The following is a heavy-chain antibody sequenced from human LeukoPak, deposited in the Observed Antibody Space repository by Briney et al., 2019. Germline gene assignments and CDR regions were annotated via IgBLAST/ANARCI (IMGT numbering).Heavy chain of an antibody. CDR2: IKSKSAGGTT. CDR3: TWLYSDAFNI. V-gene: IGHV3-15*01. D-gene: IGHD2-15*01. CDR1: GVPFNNAW. Sequence: GGSLRLSCAVSGVPFNNAWMSWVRQAPGKGQDWVGRIKSKSAGGTTDYAAPVKGRFTILKDDSENTLYLQMNSLTTEDTAVYYCTWLYSDAFNIWGQGTMVTVSS. J-gene: IGHJ3*02.